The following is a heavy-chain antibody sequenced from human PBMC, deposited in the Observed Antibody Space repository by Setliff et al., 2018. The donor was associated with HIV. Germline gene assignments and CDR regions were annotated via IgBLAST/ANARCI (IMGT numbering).Heavy chain of an antibody. CDR3: ARDRSIIMTFGGGNDAFDI. J-gene: IGHJ3*02. CDR2: ISAYNGNT. Sequence: ASVKVSCKASGYTFTSYGISGVGQAPGQGLEWMGWISAYNGNTNYAQKFQGRVTMTTDTSTTTAYMELRSLRSDDTAVYYCARDRSIIMTFGGGNDAFDIWGQGTMVTVSS. D-gene: IGHD3-16*01. CDR1: GYTFTSYG. V-gene: IGHV1-18*01.